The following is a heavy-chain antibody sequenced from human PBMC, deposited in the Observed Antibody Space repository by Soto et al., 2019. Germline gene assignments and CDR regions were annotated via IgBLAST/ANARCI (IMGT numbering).Heavy chain of an antibody. CDR1: GYTFTSYY. CDR2: INPSGGST. J-gene: IGHJ5*02. CDR3: ARGPLPAAAAGWFDP. D-gene: IGHD2-2*01. V-gene: IGHV1-46*03. Sequence: ASVKVSCKASGYTFTSYYMHWVRQAPGQGLEWMGIINPSGGSTSYAQKFQGRVTMTRDTSTSTVYMELSSLRSEDTAVYYCARGPLPAAAAGWFDPWGQGTLVTVSS.